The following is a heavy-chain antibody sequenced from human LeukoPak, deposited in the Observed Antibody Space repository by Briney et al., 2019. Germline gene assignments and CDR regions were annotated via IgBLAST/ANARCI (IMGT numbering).Heavy chain of an antibody. CDR1: GGTFSSYA. J-gene: IGHJ6*02. CDR3: ARAAYGDYGMDV. D-gene: IGHD4-17*01. CDR2: IIPILGIA. V-gene: IGHV1-69*04. Sequence: SVKVSCKASGGTFSSYAISWVRQAPGQGLEWMGRIIPILGIANYAQKFQGRVTITADKSTSTAYMELSSLRSEDTAVCYCARAAYGDYGMDVWGQGTTVTVSS.